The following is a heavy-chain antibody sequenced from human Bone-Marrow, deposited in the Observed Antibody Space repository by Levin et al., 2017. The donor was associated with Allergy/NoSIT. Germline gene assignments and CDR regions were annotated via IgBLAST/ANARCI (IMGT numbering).Heavy chain of an antibody. CDR2: ITRRSTYI. CDR1: TFVFSDYT. D-gene: IGHD3-9*01. J-gene: IGHJ6*02. V-gene: IGHV3-21*06. CDR3: ARGLKILTTGSLYHNAMDA. Sequence: GESLKISCAASTFVFSDYTMNWVRQAPGKGLEWVASITRRSTYIYYADSVKGRFTISRDNAENSVSLQMNSLRAEDTAVYYCARGLKILTTGSLYHNAMDAWGRGTTVTVSS.